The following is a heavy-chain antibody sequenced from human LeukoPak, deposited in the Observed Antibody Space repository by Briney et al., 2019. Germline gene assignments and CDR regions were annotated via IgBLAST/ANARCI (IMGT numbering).Heavy chain of an antibody. J-gene: IGHJ5*02. CDR3: ARRRAEGGSNGHYNWFDP. V-gene: IGHV4-59*08. Sequence: PSETLSLTCTVSGDSINAYYLGWIRQPPGKGLEWIGYIYFSGTTKYNPSLESRVTISVDTSKNQFSLKLSSVTAADTAVYYCARRRAEGGSNGHYNWFDPWGQGILVTVSS. CDR2: IYFSGTT. CDR1: GDSINAYY. D-gene: IGHD6-13*01.